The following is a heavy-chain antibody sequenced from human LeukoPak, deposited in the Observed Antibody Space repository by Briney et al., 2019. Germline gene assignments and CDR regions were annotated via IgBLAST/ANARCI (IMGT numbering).Heavy chain of an antibody. CDR2: IKQDGSEK. CDR3: ARFTRGFGGY. Sequence: GGSLRLSCAASGFTFSSYLMSWVRQAPGKGLEWVANIKQDGSEKYYVDSVKGRFTISRDNAKNSLYLQMNSLRAEDTAVYYCARFTRGFGGYWGQGTLVTVSS. CDR1: GFTFSSYL. J-gene: IGHJ4*02. V-gene: IGHV3-7*01. D-gene: IGHD3-10*01.